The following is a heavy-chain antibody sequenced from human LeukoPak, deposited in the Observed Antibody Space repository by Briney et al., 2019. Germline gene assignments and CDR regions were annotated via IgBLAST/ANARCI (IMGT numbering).Heavy chain of an antibody. CDR2: ISYDGKNE. CDR1: AFTSSSYG. V-gene: IGHV3-30*03. CDR3: ARDLGLPVATTYYYYGMDL. J-gene: IGHJ6*02. Sequence: PGGSLRLSCEASAFTSSSYGMHWVRQAPGKGLEWVSLISYDGKNEYYGESVKGRFTISRDNSRNTLYLQMNSLTDDDTALYYCARDLGLPVATTYYYYGMDLWGQGTTVTVFS. D-gene: IGHD5-12*01.